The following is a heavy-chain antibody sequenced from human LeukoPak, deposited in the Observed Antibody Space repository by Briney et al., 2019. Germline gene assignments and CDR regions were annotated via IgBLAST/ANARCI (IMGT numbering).Heavy chain of an antibody. CDR3: ARATVTYTSFDY. CDR2: ISAYNGNT. CDR1: GYTFTSYG. Sequence: ASVKVSCKASGYTFTSYGISWVRQAPGQGLEWMGWISAYNGNTNYAQKFQGKVTMTRDTSISTAYMELSRLRSDDTAVYYCARATVTYTSFDYWGQGTLVPVSS. V-gene: IGHV1-18*01. D-gene: IGHD4-17*01. J-gene: IGHJ4*02.